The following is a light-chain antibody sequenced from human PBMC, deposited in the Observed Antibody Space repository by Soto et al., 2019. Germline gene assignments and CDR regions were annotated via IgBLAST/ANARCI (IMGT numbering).Light chain of an antibody. Sequence: QSVLTQPASVSGSPGQSITISRTGTSSDVGGYNYVSWYQQHPGKAPKLMIYEVSNRTSGVSNRFFGSKSGNTASLTISWLQAEDEADYYCGSYTSSSTDVFCSGSKFTVL. CDR3: GSYTSSSTDV. CDR2: EVS. J-gene: IGLJ1*01. CDR1: SSDVGGYNY. V-gene: IGLV2-14*01.